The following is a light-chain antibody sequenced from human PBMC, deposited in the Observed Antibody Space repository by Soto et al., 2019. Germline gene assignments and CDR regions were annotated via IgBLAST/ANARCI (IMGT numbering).Light chain of an antibody. CDR1: RTVTTRY. Sequence: EIVLTQSPGTLSWSRGGGAAVCCRASRTVTTRYLAWYQQRPGQSPRLLIYGASSRATGIPDRFSGSGSGTDFTLTISRLEPEDYAVYYCQQYGSSPPTFGQGTKVDIK. CDR2: GAS. CDR3: QQYGSSPPT. V-gene: IGKV3-20*01. J-gene: IGKJ1*01.